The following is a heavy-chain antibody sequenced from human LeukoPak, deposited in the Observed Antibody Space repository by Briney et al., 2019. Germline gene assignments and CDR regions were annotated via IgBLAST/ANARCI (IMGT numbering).Heavy chain of an antibody. D-gene: IGHD6-13*01. CDR3: ARDAPQVPAAGVLAS. CDR2: MYSRGDT. Sequence: GGSLRLSCAASGFTVSDNYMSWVRQAPGKGLEWVSVMYSRGDTYYANSAKGRFTFSRDISNNTLYLQMNGLRTEDTAMYYCARDAPQVPAAGVLASWGQGTLVIVSS. V-gene: IGHV3-53*01. J-gene: IGHJ5*02. CDR1: GFTVSDNY.